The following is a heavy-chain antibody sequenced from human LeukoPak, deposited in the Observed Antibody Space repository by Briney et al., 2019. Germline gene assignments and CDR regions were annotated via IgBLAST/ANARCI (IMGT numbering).Heavy chain of an antibody. V-gene: IGHV3-30*03. J-gene: IGHJ4*02. Sequence: GGSLRLSCAASGFTFITYGMHWVRQAPGKGLEWVAVISYDGSNKYYADSVKGRFTISRDNSKNTLYLQMNSLRAEDTAVYYCAAQWLVLDYWGQGTLVTVSS. CDR3: AAQWLVLDY. CDR1: GFTFITYG. D-gene: IGHD6-19*01. CDR2: ISYDGSNK.